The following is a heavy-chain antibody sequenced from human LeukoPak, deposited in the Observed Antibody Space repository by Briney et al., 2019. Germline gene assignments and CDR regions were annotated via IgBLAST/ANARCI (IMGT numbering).Heavy chain of an antibody. D-gene: IGHD3-22*01. CDR2: IYYTRNT. V-gene: IGHV4-39*01. CDR1: GDSIGSGPYY. J-gene: IGHJ4*02. Sequence: SEPLSLTCSVSGDSIGSGPYYWRWIRQSPGKGLEWIGTIYYTRNTYYNSSLKSRVTISIDTSKNQFSLKLSSVTAADTAIYYCARRDNSDSSGYFDHWGQGTLVTVSS. CDR3: ARRDNSDSSGYFDH.